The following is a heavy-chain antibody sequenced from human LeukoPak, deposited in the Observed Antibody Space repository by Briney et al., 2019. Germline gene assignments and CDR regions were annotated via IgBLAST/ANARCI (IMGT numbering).Heavy chain of an antibody. J-gene: IGHJ4*02. CDR3: ARTRDAH. Sequence: PSETLSLTCAVYGGSFSGYYWSWIRQPPGKGLEWIGEINHSGSTNYNPSLKSRVTISVDTSENQFSLKLSSVTAADTAVYYCARTRDAHWGQGTLVTVSS. CDR2: INHSGST. D-gene: IGHD2-2*01. V-gene: IGHV4-34*01. CDR1: GGSFSGYY.